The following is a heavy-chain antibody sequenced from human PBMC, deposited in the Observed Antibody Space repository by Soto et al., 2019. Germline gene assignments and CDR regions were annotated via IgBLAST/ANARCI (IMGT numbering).Heavy chain of an antibody. Sequence: QVQLVESGGGVVQPGRSLRLSCAASGFTFSSYGMHWVRQAPGKGLEWVAVIYSDGSNKYYADSVKGRFIISRDNSKNTLYLHMNSLRAEDTAVYYCARDWSAYCGGDCYSPPNLWGQGTLVTVSS. CDR1: GFTFSSYG. J-gene: IGHJ5*02. D-gene: IGHD2-21*02. CDR2: IYSDGSNK. CDR3: ARDWSAYCGGDCYSPPNL. V-gene: IGHV3-33*01.